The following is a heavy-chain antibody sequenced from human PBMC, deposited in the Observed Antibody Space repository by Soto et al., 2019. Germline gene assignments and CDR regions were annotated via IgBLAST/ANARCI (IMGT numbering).Heavy chain of an antibody. CDR2: ISGSGGST. D-gene: IGHD6-13*01. V-gene: IGHV3-23*01. J-gene: IGHJ4*02. CDR3: AKGPGSSWYYPFAY. CDR1: GFTFSSYA. Sequence: EVQLLESGGGLVQPGGSLRLSCAASGFTFSSYAMSWVRQAPGKGLEWVSAISGSGGSTYYADSVKGRFTISRDNSKNTLYLQMTSLRAEATAGYYCAKGPGSSWYYPFAYWGQGTLVTVSS.